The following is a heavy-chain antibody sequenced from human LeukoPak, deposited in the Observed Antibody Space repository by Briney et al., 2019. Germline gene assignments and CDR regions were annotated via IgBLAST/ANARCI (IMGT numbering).Heavy chain of an antibody. CDR3: ARAPYYYDSSGYYYGFDY. CDR2: IYYSGST. Sequence: SETLSLTCTVSGGSISSGGYYWSWIRQHPGKGLEWIGYIYYSGSTYYNPSLKSRVTISVDTSKNQFSLKLSSVTAADTAVYYCARAPYYYDSSGYYYGFDYWGQGTLVTVSS. D-gene: IGHD3-22*01. CDR1: GGSISSGGYY. J-gene: IGHJ4*02. V-gene: IGHV4-31*03.